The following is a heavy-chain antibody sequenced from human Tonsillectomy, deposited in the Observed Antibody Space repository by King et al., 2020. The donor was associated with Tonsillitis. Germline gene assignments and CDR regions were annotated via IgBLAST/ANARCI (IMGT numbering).Heavy chain of an antibody. V-gene: IGHV4-39*01. Sequence: QLQESGPGLVKPSETLSLTCTVSGGSISSSSYYWGWIRQPPGKGLEWIGSIYYSGSTYYNPSLKSRVTISVDTSKNQFSLKLSSVTAADTAVYYCARHSYNGNDGRAGEDWFDPWGQGTLVTVSS. D-gene: IGHD1-20*01. J-gene: IGHJ5*02. CDR2: IYYSGST. CDR1: GGSISSSSYY. CDR3: ARHSYNGNDGRAGEDWFDP.